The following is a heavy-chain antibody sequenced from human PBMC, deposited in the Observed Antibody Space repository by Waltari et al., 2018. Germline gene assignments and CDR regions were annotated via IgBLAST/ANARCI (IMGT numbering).Heavy chain of an antibody. Sequence: EVQLVESGGGLVQPGGSLRLSCAASGISFCSFWMTWVRQAPGKGLEWVANIKQDGSEEYYVDSVKGRFTISKDNAKNSLYLQMNSLRAEDTAVYFCARERRGQSGWYYFDFWGQGSLVTVPS. CDR1: GISFCSFW. D-gene: IGHD6-19*01. CDR2: IKQDGSEE. CDR3: ARERRGQSGWYYFDF. V-gene: IGHV3-7*01. J-gene: IGHJ4*02.